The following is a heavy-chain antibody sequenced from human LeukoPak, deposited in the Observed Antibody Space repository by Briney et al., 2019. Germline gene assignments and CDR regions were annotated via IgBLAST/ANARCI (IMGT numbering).Heavy chain of an antibody. Sequence: PSETLSLTCTVSGGSISSGSYYWSWIRQPAGKGLEWIGRIYTSGSTNYNPSLKSRVTIPVDTSKDQFSLKLSSVTAADTAVYYCARGYYYGSGSINTVHYYYYMDVWGKGTTVTISS. CDR2: IYTSGST. V-gene: IGHV4-61*02. D-gene: IGHD3-10*01. CDR3: ARGYYYGSGSINTVHYYYYMDV. CDR1: GGSISSGSYY. J-gene: IGHJ6*03.